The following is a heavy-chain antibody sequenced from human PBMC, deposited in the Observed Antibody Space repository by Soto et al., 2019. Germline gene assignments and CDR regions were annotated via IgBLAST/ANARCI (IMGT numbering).Heavy chain of an antibody. D-gene: IGHD3-22*01. Sequence: AESLSLTCTVSGVTISSSSFCWVWLRQPPGKGLEWIGSIYDSGSTYYNVSLKSRVTISVDTSKNQFSLKLSCVTAADTAVYYCASLRVYYDSSGYLAYWGQGTLVTVSS. CDR1: GVTISSSSFC. J-gene: IGHJ4*02. CDR3: ASLRVYYDSSGYLAY. V-gene: IGHV4-39*01. CDR2: IYDSGST.